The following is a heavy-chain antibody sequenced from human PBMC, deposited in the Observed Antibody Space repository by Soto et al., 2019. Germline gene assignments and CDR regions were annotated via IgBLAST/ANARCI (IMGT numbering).Heavy chain of an antibody. V-gene: IGHV1-3*01. CDR1: GYTFTSYA. D-gene: IGHD3-10*01. Sequence: ASVKVSGKASGYTFTSYAMHWVRQAPGQRLEWMGWITAGNGNTKYSQKFQGRVTITRDTSASTAYMELSSLRSEDTAVYYCARDAVLLWFGEKFSDAFDIWGQGTMVTVSS. CDR2: ITAGNGNT. CDR3: ARDAVLLWFGEKFSDAFDI. J-gene: IGHJ3*02.